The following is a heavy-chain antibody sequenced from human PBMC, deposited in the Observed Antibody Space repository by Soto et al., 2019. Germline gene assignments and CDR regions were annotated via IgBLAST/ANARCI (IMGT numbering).Heavy chain of an antibody. CDR1: GDSINSYSVY. CDR2: ITYNGRT. Sequence: QVHLQESGPGLVKPSQTLSLTCSVNGDSINSYSVYWGWIRQSPGKGLEYIGYITYNGRTFYNPSLKSRVTMSVDTPKNQFSLDVRSVTAADTAVYYCARERQVGPSAGRFDPWGQGTLVTVST. CDR3: ARERQVGPSAGRFDP. J-gene: IGHJ5*02. V-gene: IGHV4-31*03.